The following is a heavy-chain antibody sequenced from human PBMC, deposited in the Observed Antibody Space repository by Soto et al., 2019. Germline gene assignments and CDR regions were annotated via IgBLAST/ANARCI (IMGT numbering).Heavy chain of an antibody. Sequence: QVQLVQSGAEVKKPGASVKVSCKASGYTFTSYAMHWVRQAPGQRLEWMGWINAGNGNTKYSQKVQGRVTITRDTSARTAYMELSRLRSEDTAVYYCARYYYDSSGYWYFDLWGRGTLVTVSS. CDR2: INAGNGNT. V-gene: IGHV1-3*01. CDR3: ARYYYDSSGYWYFDL. D-gene: IGHD3-22*01. CDR1: GYTFTSYA. J-gene: IGHJ2*01.